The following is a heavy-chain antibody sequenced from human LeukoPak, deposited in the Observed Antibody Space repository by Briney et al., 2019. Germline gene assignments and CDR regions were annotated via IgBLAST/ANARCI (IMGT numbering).Heavy chain of an antibody. CDR2: ISGSGGST. V-gene: IGHV3-23*01. J-gene: IGHJ6*02. CDR1: GFTFSKYA. CDR3: AKSTSPLYYYYGMDV. Sequence: GGSLRLSCAASGFTFSKYAMSWVRQAPGRGLEWVSTISGSGGSTYYADSVKGRFTIYRDNSKNTLYLQLNSLSSEDTAVYYCAKSTSPLYYYYGMDVWGQGTTVTVSS. D-gene: IGHD2-2*01.